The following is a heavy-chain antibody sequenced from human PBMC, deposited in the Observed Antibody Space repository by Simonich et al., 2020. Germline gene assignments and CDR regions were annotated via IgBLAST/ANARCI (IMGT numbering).Heavy chain of an antibody. CDR3: ARVGYSNYYYYGMDV. D-gene: IGHD6-13*01. Sequence: QVQLQESGPGLVKPSETLSLTCAVSGYSISSGYYWGWIRPPPGKGLEWIGSHYHSGSHYYTPSLKSRVTISVDTSKNQFSLKLSSVTAADTAVYYCARVGYSNYYYYGMDVWGQGTTVTVSS. V-gene: IGHV4-38-2*01. J-gene: IGHJ6*02. CDR2: HYHSGSH. CDR1: GYSISSGYY.